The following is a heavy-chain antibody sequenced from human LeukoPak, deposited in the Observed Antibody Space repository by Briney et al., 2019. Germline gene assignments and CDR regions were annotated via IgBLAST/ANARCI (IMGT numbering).Heavy chain of an antibody. V-gene: IGHV5-51*01. Sequence: GESLKISCKGSGYSFTNYWIGWVRQMPGKGLEWMGIIYPGDSDTRYSPSFQGQVTISADKSISTAYLQWSSLKASDTAMYYCGRLRDSSWYVGWFDPWGQGTLVTVSS. CDR3: GRLRDSSWYVGWFDP. CDR2: IYPGDSDT. D-gene: IGHD6-13*01. CDR1: GYSFTNYW. J-gene: IGHJ5*02.